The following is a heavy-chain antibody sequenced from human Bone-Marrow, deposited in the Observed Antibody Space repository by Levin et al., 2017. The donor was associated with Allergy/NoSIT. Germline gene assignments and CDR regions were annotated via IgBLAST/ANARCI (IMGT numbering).Heavy chain of an antibody. D-gene: IGHD4-11*01. CDR3: ARTYYSDFKWFDP. Sequence: SETLSLTCTVSGDSVNNRNFYWSWIRQPPGTGLEWIGNIYYSGSTNYNPSLKSRGTISMDATKNQFSLNLRSATAADTAVYYCARTYYSDFKWFDPGGRGTLVTVSS. J-gene: IGHJ5*02. CDR1: GDSVNNRNFY. V-gene: IGHV4-61*01. CDR2: IYYSGST.